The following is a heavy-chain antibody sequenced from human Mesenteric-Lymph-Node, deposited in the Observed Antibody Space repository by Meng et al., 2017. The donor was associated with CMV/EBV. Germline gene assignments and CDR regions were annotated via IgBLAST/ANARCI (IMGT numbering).Heavy chain of an antibody. CDR1: GASGSSGRYY. J-gene: IGHJ5*02. D-gene: IGHD6-13*01. V-gene: IGHV4-61*01. CDR2: IHYSGST. Sequence: SGASGSSGRYYWTWSRQPPGKGLEWIGYIHYSGSTNYNPSLKSRVTISVDTSKNQFSLKLSSVTAADTAVYYCARDYSSRYQGVDPWGQGTLVTISS. CDR3: ARDYSSRYQGVDP.